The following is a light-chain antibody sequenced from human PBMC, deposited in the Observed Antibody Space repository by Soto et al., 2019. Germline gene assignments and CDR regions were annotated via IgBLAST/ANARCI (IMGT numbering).Light chain of an antibody. CDR1: SSDVGGYNY. CDR3: TSYTNSGTWV. CDR2: EVI. V-gene: IGLV2-14*01. J-gene: IGLJ3*02. Sequence: QSVLTQPASVSGSPGQSITISCAGTSSDVGGYNYVSWYQQHPDKAPKLMVYEVINRPSGVSNRVSGSKSGNTASLTISGLQAEDEADYYCTSYTNSGTWVFGGGTKLTVL.